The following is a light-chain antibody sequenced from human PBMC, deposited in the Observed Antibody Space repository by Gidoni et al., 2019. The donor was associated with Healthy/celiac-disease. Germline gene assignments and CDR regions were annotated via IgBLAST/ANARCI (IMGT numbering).Light chain of an antibody. J-gene: IGKJ4*01. V-gene: IGKV1-39*01. CDR2: AAS. CDR3: QQSYSTPLT. CDR1: QSISSY. Sequence: DIQMTQSPSSLSAAVGDRVTITCRASQSISSYLNWYKQKPGKAPKLLIYAASSVQSGVPSRFSGSVSGTDFTLTISSLQPEEFATYYCQQSYSTPLTFGGGTKVEIK.